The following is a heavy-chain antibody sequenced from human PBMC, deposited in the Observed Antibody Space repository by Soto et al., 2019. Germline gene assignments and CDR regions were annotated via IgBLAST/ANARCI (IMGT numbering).Heavy chain of an antibody. D-gene: IGHD2-21*02. Sequence: ASVKVSCKASGYTFTSYAMHWVRQAPGQRLEWMGWINAGNGNTNYAQKLQGRVTMTTDTSTSTAYMELRSLRSDDTAVYYCASFFEAWCGGVWYSPPKYSRQGTLVRVCS. V-gene: IGHV1-3*01. J-gene: IGHJ4*02. CDR1: GYTFTSYA. CDR3: ASFFEAWCGGVWYSPPKY. CDR2: INAGNGNT.